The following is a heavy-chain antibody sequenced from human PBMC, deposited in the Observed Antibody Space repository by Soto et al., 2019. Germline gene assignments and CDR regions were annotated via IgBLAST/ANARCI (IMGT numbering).Heavy chain of an antibody. CDR3: AKHMAVAGALDY. Sequence: LRLSCAASGFTFSSYAMSWVRQAPGKGLEWVSAISGSGGSTYYADSVKGRFIISRDNSKNTLSLQINSLKAEDTALFYCAKHMAVAGALDYWGQGTLVTVSS. D-gene: IGHD6-19*01. CDR2: ISGSGGST. V-gene: IGHV3-23*01. CDR1: GFTFSSYA. J-gene: IGHJ4*02.